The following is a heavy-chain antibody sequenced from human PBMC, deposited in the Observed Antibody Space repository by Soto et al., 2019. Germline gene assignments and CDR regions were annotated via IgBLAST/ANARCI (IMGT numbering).Heavy chain of an antibody. D-gene: IGHD6-19*01. Sequence: QVQLVQSGAEVKKPGSSVKVSCKASGGTFSSYAISWVRQAPGQGPEWMGGIIPIFGTANYAQKFQGRVTITADESTSTAYMELSSLRSEDTAVYYCAKSIAVAGGVGKNPFDYWGQGTLVTVSS. J-gene: IGHJ4*02. CDR1: GGTFSSYA. V-gene: IGHV1-69*01. CDR3: AKSIAVAGGVGKNPFDY. CDR2: IIPIFGTA.